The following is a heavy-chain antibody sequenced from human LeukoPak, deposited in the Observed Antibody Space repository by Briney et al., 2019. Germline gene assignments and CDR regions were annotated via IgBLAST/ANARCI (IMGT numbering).Heavy chain of an antibody. CDR3: AKPGSTYYYYYYMDV. J-gene: IGHJ6*03. D-gene: IGHD2-2*01. Sequence: GGSLRLSCAASGFTFSSYSMNWVRQAPGKGLEWVSSISSSSSYIYYADSVKGRFTISRDNSKNTLFLQMNSLRVEDTAVYYCAKPGSTYYYYYYMDVWGKGTTVTVSS. CDR2: ISSSSSYI. CDR1: GFTFSSYS. V-gene: IGHV3-21*01.